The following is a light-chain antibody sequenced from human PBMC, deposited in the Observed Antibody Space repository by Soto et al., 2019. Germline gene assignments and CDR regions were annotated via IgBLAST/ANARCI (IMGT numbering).Light chain of an antibody. CDR3: QQHNGSPLT. J-gene: IGKJ4*01. V-gene: IGKV3-15*01. Sequence: EIVMTQSPATLSVFPGETATLSCRASQTLNNNLAWYQQKPGQAPRLLIYGVSSRATGIPARFSGSGSGTEFTLAINNLQSEDSAVYYCQQHNGSPLTFGAGTKVEIK. CDR2: GVS. CDR1: QTLNNN.